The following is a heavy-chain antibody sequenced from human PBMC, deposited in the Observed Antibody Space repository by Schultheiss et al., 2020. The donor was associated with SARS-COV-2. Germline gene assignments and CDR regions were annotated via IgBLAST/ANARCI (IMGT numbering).Heavy chain of an antibody. CDR3: AKSVGIVVVPAAQDY. V-gene: IGHV3-30*07. Sequence: GGSLRLSCAASGFTFSSYAMHWVRQAPGKGLEWVAVISYDGSNKYYADSVKGRFTISRDNSKNTLYLQMNSLRAEDTAVYYCAKSVGIVVVPAAQDYWGQGTLVTVSS. CDR1: GFTFSSYA. CDR2: ISYDGSNK. J-gene: IGHJ4*02. D-gene: IGHD2-2*01.